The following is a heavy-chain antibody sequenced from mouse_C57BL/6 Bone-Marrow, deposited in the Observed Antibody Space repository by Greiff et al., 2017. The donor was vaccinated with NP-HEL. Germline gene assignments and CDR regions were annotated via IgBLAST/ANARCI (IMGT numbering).Heavy chain of an antibody. CDR3: AREGAIYSYFDY. V-gene: IGHV5-16*01. CDR2: INYDGSST. CDR1: GFTFSDYY. Sequence: EVQLQESEGGLVQPGSSMKLSCTASGFTFSDYYMAWVRQVPEKGLEWVANINYDGSSTYYLDSLKSRFIISRDNAKNILYLQMSSLKSEDTATYYCAREGAIYSYFDYWGQGTTLTVSS. J-gene: IGHJ2*01. D-gene: IGHD2-1*01.